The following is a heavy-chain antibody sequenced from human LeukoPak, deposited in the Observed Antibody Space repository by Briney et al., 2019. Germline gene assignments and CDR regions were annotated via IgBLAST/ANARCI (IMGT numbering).Heavy chain of an antibody. D-gene: IGHD3-3*01. J-gene: IGHJ5*02. CDR3: ARGLGYYDFWSGYSNWFDP. CDR2: IYYSGST. Sequence: SETLSLTCTVSGGSISSSSYYWGWIRQPPGKGLEWIGSIYYSGSTYYNPSLKSRVTISVDTSKNQFSLKLSSVTAADTAVYYCARGLGYYDFWSGYSNWFDPWGQGTLVTVSS. V-gene: IGHV4-39*01. CDR1: GGSISSSSYY.